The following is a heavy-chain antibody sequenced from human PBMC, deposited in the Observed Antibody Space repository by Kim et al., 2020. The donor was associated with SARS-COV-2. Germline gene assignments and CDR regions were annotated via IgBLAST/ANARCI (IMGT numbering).Heavy chain of an antibody. CDR2: ISSSSSTI. CDR1: GFTFSTYG. V-gene: IGHV3-48*02. Sequence: GGSLRLSCAASGFTFSTYGMTWVRQAPGKGLEWLSYISSSSSTIYYADSVKGRFTISRDNARNSLYLQMNSLRDGDTALYYCARGGSGGYYYGSETYSPPDYWGQGTLVTVSA. D-gene: IGHD3-10*01. CDR3: ARGGSGGYYYGSETYSPPDY. J-gene: IGHJ4*02.